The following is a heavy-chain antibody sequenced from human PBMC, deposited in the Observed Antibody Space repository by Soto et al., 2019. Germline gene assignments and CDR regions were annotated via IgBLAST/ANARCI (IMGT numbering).Heavy chain of an antibody. Sequence: PSDTLSLTCTVSGSSIGSGYCGWIRQPPGKGLEWIGYMYHSGSTNYNPSLKSRVTISVDRSKNQFSLKLSSVTAADTAVYYCARADGYTPYFDYWGQGTLVTVSS. V-gene: IGHV4-59*12. J-gene: IGHJ4*02. CDR3: ARADGYTPYFDY. D-gene: IGHD5-12*01. CDR2: MYHSGST. CDR1: GSSIGSGY.